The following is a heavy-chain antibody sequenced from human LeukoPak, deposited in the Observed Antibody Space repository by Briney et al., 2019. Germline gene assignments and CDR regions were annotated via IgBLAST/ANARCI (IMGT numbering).Heavy chain of an antibody. J-gene: IGHJ4*02. CDR3: ARRITSNFRFDY. Sequence: PSETLSLTCTVSGDSISSRSYYWGWVRQPPGKGLGWIGDIYYSGSTYQNPSLKSRVTMSVDTSKNQFSLKLSSVTAADTAVYYCARRITSNFRFDYWGQGILVTVSS. V-gene: IGHV4-39*01. CDR1: GDSISSRSYY. D-gene: IGHD2-2*01. CDR2: IYYSGST.